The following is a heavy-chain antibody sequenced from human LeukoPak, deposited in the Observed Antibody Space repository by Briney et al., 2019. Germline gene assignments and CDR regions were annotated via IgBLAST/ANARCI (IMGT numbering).Heavy chain of an antibody. D-gene: IGHD3/OR15-3a*01. J-gene: IGHJ4*02. CDR1: GFPFSSYS. CDR3: AGDAMGPGLAGY. Sequence: GESLRLSCAASGFPFSSYSMNWVRQAPGKGLEWVSYISSRSSTIYYADSVKGRFTISRDNAKNSLYLQMNSLRLEDTGVYYCAGDAMGPGLAGYWGQGTLVTVS. V-gene: IGHV3-48*04. CDR2: ISSRSSTI.